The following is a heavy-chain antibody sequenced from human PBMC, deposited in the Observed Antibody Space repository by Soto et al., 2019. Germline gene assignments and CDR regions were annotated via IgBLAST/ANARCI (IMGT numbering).Heavy chain of an antibody. CDR1: GYAFTSYY. J-gene: IGHJ3*02. D-gene: IGHD6-13*01. V-gene: IGHV1-46*01. CDR2: INPSGGST. Sequence: GASVKVSCKASGYAFTSYYMHWVRQAPGQGLEWMGIINPSGGSTSYAQKFQGRVTMTRDTSMSTVYMELSSLRSEDTAVYYCASYGSLAAGTGAFDIWGQGTMVTVSS. CDR3: ASYGSLAAGTGAFDI.